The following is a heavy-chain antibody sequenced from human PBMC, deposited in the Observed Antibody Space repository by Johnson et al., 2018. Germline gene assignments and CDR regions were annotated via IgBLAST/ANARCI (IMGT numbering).Heavy chain of an antibody. CDR3: ARGRRTEQIVSGFDY. CDR2: IYYSGDT. CDR1: GASLKDNSYY. D-gene: IGHD6-6*01. V-gene: IGHV4-39*07. Sequence: QVQLQESGPGLVKPSETLSLTCPVSGASLKDNSYYWGWIRHSPGKGLEWIGSIYYSGDTYYNPSLKSRVRISVDTSIFSLKLNSVTAADTAVYYCARGRRTEQIVSGFDYWGQGTLVSVSS. J-gene: IGHJ4*02.